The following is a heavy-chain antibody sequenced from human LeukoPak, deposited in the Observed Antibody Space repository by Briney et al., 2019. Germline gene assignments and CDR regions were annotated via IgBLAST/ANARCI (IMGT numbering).Heavy chain of an antibody. CDR3: ARGVLRFLEWGPGGYAFDI. V-gene: IGHV4-39*07. D-gene: IGHD3-3*01. Sequence: SETLSLTCTVSGGSISSSSYYWGWIRQPPGKGLEWIGSIYYSGSTYYNPSLKSRVTISVDTSKNQFSLKLSSVTAADTAVYYCARGVLRFLEWGPGGYAFDIWGQGTMVTVSS. CDR1: GGSISSSSYY. J-gene: IGHJ3*02. CDR2: IYYSGST.